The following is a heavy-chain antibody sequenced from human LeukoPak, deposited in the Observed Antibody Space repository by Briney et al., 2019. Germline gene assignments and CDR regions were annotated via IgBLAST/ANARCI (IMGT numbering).Heavy chain of an antibody. CDR1: GGSFSGYY. CDR3: ARGRAVGGGGSEAT. V-gene: IGHV4-34*01. CDR2: INHSGST. Sequence: SETLSLTCAVYGGSFSGYYWSWIRQPPGKGLEWIGEINHSGSTNYNPSLKSRVTISVDTSKNQFSLKLSSVTAADTAVYYCARGRAVGGGGSEATWGQGTTVTVSS. D-gene: IGHD3-16*01. J-gene: IGHJ3*01.